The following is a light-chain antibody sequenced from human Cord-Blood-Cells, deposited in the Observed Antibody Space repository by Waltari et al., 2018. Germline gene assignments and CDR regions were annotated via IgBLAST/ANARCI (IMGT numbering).Light chain of an antibody. CDR1: SSDVGSDNL. Sequence: QSALTQPASVSGSPGQSITISCTGTSSDVGSDNLVSWYQQQPGKAPKLTIYEGSKRPSGVSNRFSGSKSGNTASLTISGLQAEDEADYYCCSYAGSSTFEVFGGGTKLTVL. V-gene: IGLV2-23*03. CDR2: EGS. J-gene: IGLJ3*02. CDR3: CSYAGSSTFEV.